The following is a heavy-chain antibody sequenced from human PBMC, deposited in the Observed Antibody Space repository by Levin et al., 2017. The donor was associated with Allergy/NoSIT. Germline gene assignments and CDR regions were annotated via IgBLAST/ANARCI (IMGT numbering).Heavy chain of an antibody. J-gene: IGHJ4*02. CDR1: GFTFSSYS. CDR3: ARDPAILTGYYGEFDY. D-gene: IGHD3-9*01. V-gene: IGHV3-48*01. CDR2: ISSSSSTI. Sequence: SCAASGFTFSSYSMNWVRQAPGKGLEWVSYISSSSSTIYYADSVKGRFTISRDNAKNSLYLQMNSLRAEDTAVYYCARDPAILTGYYGEFDYWGQGTLVTVSS.